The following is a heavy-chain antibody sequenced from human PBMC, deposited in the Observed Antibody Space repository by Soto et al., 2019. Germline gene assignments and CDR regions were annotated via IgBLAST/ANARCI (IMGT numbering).Heavy chain of an antibody. D-gene: IGHD2-15*01. Sequence: PSETLSLTCTVSGGSISSYYWSWIRQPPGKGLEWIGYIYYSGSTNYNPSLKSRVTISVDTSKNQFSLKLSSVTAADTAVYYCARGEGGRGPTHEDFDYWGQGTLVTVXS. CDR3: ARGEGGRGPTHEDFDY. CDR1: GGSISSYY. V-gene: IGHV4-59*01. CDR2: IYYSGST. J-gene: IGHJ4*02.